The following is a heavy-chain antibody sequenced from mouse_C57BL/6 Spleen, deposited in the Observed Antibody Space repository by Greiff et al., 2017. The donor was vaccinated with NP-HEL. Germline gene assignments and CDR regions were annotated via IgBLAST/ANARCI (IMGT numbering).Heavy chain of an antibody. CDR2: IYPGDGDT. CDR1: GYAFSSSW. V-gene: IGHV1-82*01. J-gene: IGHJ2*01. D-gene: IGHD1-1*01. CDR3: ARESGSSPYFDY. Sequence: QVQLQQSGPELVKPGASVKISCKASGYAFSSSWMNWVKQRPGKGLEWIGRIYPGDGDTNYNGKFKGKATLTADKSSSTAYMQLSSLTSEDSAVYFCARESGSSPYFDYWGQGTTLTVSS.